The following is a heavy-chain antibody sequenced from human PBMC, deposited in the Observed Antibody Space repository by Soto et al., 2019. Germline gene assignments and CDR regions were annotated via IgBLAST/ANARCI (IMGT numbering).Heavy chain of an antibody. CDR3: AKDRYYDSSGYYYLIGY. V-gene: IGHV3-30*18. Sequence: QVQLVESGGGVVQPGRSLRLSCAASGFTFSSYGMHWVRQAPGKGLEWVAVISYDGSNKYYADSVKGRFTISRDNSKNTLYLQMNSLRAEDTAVYYCAKDRYYDSSGYYYLIGYWGQGTLVTVAS. CDR1: GFTFSSYG. CDR2: ISYDGSNK. J-gene: IGHJ4*02. D-gene: IGHD3-22*01.